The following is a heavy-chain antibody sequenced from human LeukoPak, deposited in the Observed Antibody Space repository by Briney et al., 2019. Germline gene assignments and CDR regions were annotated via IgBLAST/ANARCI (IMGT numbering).Heavy chain of an antibody. CDR3: AKDQMTTVPFDY. D-gene: IGHD4-17*01. CDR2: ISGSGGST. CDR1: FTFSSNA. Sequence: FTFSSNAXXWVRQAPGKGLEWVSAISGSGGSTYYADSVKGRFTISRDNSKNTLYLQMNSLRAEDTAVYYCAKDQMTTVPFDYWGQGTLVTVSS. V-gene: IGHV3-23*01. J-gene: IGHJ4*02.